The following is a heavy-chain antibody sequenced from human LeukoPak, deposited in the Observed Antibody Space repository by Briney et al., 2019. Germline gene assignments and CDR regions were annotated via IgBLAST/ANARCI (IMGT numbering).Heavy chain of an antibody. Sequence: PSQTLSLTCTVSGGSISSGGYYWSWIRQPPGKGLEWIGYIYSGSTYYNPSLKSRVTISVDTSKNQFSLKLSSVTAADTAVYYCASRPTVAATGYYFDYWGQGTLVTVSS. D-gene: IGHD2-15*01. CDR1: GGSISSGGYY. CDR2: IYSGST. J-gene: IGHJ4*02. CDR3: ASRPTVAATGYYFDY. V-gene: IGHV4-30-4*08.